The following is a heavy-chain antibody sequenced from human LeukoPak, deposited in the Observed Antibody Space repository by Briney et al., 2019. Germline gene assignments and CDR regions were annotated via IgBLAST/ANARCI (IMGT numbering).Heavy chain of an antibody. V-gene: IGHV1-69-2*01. CDR1: GYTFTDYY. D-gene: IGHD1-26*01. J-gene: IGHJ4*02. CDR3: ARVGPQAQAGAD. CDR2: VDPEDGET. Sequence: ASVKVSCKASGYTFTDYYIHWVQQAPGKGLEWMGRVDPEDGETIYAEKFQGRVTITADTSTDTAYMELSSLRSEDTAVYYCARVGPQAQAGADWGQGTLVTVSS.